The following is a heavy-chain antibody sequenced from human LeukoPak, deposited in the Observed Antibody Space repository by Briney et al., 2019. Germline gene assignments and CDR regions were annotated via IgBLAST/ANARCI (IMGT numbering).Heavy chain of an antibody. D-gene: IGHD3-16*01. J-gene: IGHJ3*02. CDR1: GFTVSTNY. CDR2: IYSGGST. CDR3: ASHKAYRAFDI. V-gene: IGHV3-66*02. Sequence: GGSLRLSCAVSGFTVSTNYMSWVRQAPGKGLEWVSTIYSGGSTYYTDSVKGRFTVSRDNSKNTLYLQMNSLRAEDTAVYYCASHKAYRAFDIWGQGTMVTVSS.